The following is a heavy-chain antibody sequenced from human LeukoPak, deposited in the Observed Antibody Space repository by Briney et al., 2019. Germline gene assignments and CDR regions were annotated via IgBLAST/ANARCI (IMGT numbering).Heavy chain of an antibody. CDR2: ISYDGSNK. Sequence: QSGGSLRLSCAASGFTFSSYAMHWVRQAPGKGLEWVAVISYDGSNKYYADSVKGRFTISRDNSKNTLYLQMNSLRAEDTAVYYCARDNYYYYYGMDVWGQGTTVTVSS. V-gene: IGHV3-30-3*01. CDR3: ARDNYYYYYGMDV. J-gene: IGHJ6*02. CDR1: GFTFSSYA.